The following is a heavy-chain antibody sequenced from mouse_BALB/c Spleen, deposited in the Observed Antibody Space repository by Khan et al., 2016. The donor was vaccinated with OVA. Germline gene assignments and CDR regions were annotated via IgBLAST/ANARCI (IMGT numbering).Heavy chain of an antibody. V-gene: IGHV1S41*01. Sequence: DLVKPGASVKLSCKASGYTFTSYWINWIKQRPGQGLEWIGRIDPGSSNAYYNDMFKDKATLTVDTSSNTAYIQLSSLSSEDSAVYFAANEDNYRSYCDSMDYWGQGTLVTVSA. D-gene: IGHD2-12*01. CDR1: GYTFTSYW. CDR3: ANEDNYRSYCDSMDY. J-gene: IGHJ4*01. CDR2: IDPGSSNA.